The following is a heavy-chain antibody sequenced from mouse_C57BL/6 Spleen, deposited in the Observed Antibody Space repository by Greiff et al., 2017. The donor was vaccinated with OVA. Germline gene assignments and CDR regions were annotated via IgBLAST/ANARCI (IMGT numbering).Heavy chain of an antibody. CDR1: GYTFTSYW. D-gene: IGHD1-1*01. V-gene: IGHV1-55*01. J-gene: IGHJ3*01. CDR3: ASYYGSTAWFAY. Sequence: QVQLQQPGAELVKPGASVKMSCKASGYTFTSYWITWVKQRPGQGLEWIGDIYPGSGSTNYNEQFKSKATMTVDTSSSTAYMQLSSLTSEDSAVYYCASYYGSTAWFAYWGQGTLVTVSA. CDR2: IYPGSGST.